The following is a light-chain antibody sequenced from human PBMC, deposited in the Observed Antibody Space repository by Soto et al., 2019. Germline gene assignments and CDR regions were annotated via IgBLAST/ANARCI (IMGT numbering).Light chain of an antibody. CDR2: EVS. Sequence: QSVLTQPASVSGSPGQSITISCTGTSTDIGGFNYVSWYQQHPGTAPKLIIYEVSNRPSGISNRFSGSKSANTASLTISGLQAEDEADYYCSSYTTTSTLGVFGGGTKL. V-gene: IGLV2-14*01. CDR1: STDIGGFNY. CDR3: SSYTTTSTLGV. J-gene: IGLJ3*02.